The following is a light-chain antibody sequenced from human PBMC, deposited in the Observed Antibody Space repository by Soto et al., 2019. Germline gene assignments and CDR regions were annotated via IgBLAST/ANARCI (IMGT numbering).Light chain of an antibody. CDR2: EGS. CDR1: SSDVGSYNL. CDR3: CSYAGSSTPYV. Sequence: QYALTQPASVSGSPGQSITISCTGTSSDVGSYNLVSWYQQHPGKAPKLMIYEGSKRPSGVSNRFSGSKSGKTASLTISGLQAEDEAHYYCCSYAGSSTPYVVGTGTKLTVL. V-gene: IGLV2-23*01. J-gene: IGLJ1*01.